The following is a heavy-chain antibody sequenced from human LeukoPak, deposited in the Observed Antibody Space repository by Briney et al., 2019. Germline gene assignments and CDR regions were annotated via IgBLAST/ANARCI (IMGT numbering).Heavy chain of an antibody. D-gene: IGHD5-12*01. CDR1: GFTFSSYS. V-gene: IGHV3-21*01. CDR3: ARDPDHIGYYYYGMDV. CDR2: ISSSSSYI. Sequence: PGGSLRLSCAASGFTFSSYSMNWVRQAPGKGLEWVSSISSSSSYIYYADSVKGRFTISRDNSKNTLYLQMNSLRAEDTAVYYCARDPDHIGYYYYGMDVWGQGTTVTVSS. J-gene: IGHJ6*02.